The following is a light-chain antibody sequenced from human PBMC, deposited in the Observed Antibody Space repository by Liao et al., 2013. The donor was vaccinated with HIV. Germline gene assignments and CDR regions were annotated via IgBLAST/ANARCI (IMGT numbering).Light chain of an antibody. J-gene: IGLJ2*01. V-gene: IGLV3-1*01. Sequence: SYELTQPPSVSVSPGQPASITCSGDKLGDKFACWYQQKPGQSPVLVIYQDNKRPSGIPERFSGSNSGNTATLTISGTQAMDEADYYCQAWDSNTGVFGGGTKLTVL. CDR2: QDN. CDR3: QAWDSNTGV. CDR1: KLGDKF.